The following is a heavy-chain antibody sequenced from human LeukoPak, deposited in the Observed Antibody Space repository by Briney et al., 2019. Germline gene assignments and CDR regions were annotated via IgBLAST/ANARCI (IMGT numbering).Heavy chain of an antibody. CDR2: FDPEDGET. Sequence: ASVKVSCKVSGYTLTELSMHWVRQAPGKGLAWMGGFDPEDGETIYAQKFQGRVTMTEDTSTDTAYMELSSLRSEDTAVYYCATDRVFWYCSGGSCYTDAFDIWGQGTMVTVSS. J-gene: IGHJ3*02. V-gene: IGHV1-24*01. CDR3: ATDRVFWYCSGGSCYTDAFDI. D-gene: IGHD2-15*01. CDR1: GYTLTELS.